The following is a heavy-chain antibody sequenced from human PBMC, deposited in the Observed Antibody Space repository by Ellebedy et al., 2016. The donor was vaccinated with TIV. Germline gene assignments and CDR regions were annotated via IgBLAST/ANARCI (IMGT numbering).Heavy chain of an antibody. V-gene: IGHV3-30*18. D-gene: IGHD4-17*01. CDR3: AKDGSSRDYGDYFDY. Sequence: GGSLRLSXAASGFTFRSYGMHWVRQAPGKGLEWVAVISFDGNNAYFSDSVRGRFTISRDNSKNTLYLQMNSLRGDGTAVYYCAKDGSSRDYGDYFDYWGQGTLVTVSS. J-gene: IGHJ4*02. CDR1: GFTFRSYG. CDR2: ISFDGNNA.